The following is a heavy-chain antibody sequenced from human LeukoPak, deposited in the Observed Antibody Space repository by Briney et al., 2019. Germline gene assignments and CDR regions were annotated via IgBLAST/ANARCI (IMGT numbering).Heavy chain of an antibody. CDR3: AKELRYFDWLSPFDY. J-gene: IGHJ4*02. Sequence: PGGSLRLSCAASGFTFSSYGMHWVRQAPGKGLEWVAFIRYDGSNKYYADSVKGRFTISRDNSKNTLYLRMNSLRAEDTAVYYCAKELRYFDWLSPFDYWGQGTLVTVSS. D-gene: IGHD3-9*01. CDR2: IRYDGSNK. V-gene: IGHV3-30*02. CDR1: GFTFSSYG.